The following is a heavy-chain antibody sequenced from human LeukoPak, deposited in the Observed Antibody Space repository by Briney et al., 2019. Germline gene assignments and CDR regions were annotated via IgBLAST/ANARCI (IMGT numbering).Heavy chain of an antibody. CDR3: AREPLWFRGRYFDY. J-gene: IGHJ4*02. CDR1: GGSFSGYY. D-gene: IGHD3-10*01. Sequence: SETLSLTCAVYGGSFSGYYWSWIRQPPGKGLEWIGEINHSGSTNYNPSLKSRVTISVDTSKNQFSLKLSSVTAADTAVYYCAREPLWFRGRYFDYWRQGTLVTVSS. V-gene: IGHV4-34*01. CDR2: INHSGST.